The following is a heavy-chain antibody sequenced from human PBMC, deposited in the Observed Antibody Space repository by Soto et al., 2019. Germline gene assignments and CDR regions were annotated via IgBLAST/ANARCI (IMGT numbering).Heavy chain of an antibody. D-gene: IGHD4-4*01. Sequence: KASETLSLTCTVSGGSISSGGYYWSWIRQHPGKGLEWIGYIYYSGSTYYNPSLKSRVTISVDTSKNQFSLKLSSVTAADTAVYYCARDSNYASPYYYYYYGMDVWGQGTTVTVSS. J-gene: IGHJ6*02. CDR2: IYYSGST. CDR3: ARDSNYASPYYYYYYGMDV. CDR1: GGSISSGGYY. V-gene: IGHV4-31*03.